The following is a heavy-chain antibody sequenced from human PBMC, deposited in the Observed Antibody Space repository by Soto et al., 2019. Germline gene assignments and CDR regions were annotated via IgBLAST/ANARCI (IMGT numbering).Heavy chain of an antibody. J-gene: IGHJ6*02. Sequence: GESLKISCKGSGYSFTSYWISWVRQMPGKGLEWMGRIDPSDSYTNYSPSLQGHVTISADKSISTAYLQWSSLKASDTAMYYCARRRITGTYYYYYYGMDVWGQGTTVTVSS. CDR2: IDPSDSYT. V-gene: IGHV5-10-1*01. D-gene: IGHD1-20*01. CDR3: ARRRITGTYYYYYYGMDV. CDR1: GYSFTSYW.